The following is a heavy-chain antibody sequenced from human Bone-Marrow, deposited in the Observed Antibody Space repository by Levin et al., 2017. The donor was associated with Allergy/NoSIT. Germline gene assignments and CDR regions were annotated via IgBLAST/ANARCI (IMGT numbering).Heavy chain of an antibody. CDR1: TFLFSDYT. D-gene: IGHD3-9*01. CDR2: ISRRSSYI. CDR3: ARGLKILTTGSLYHNAMDA. Sequence: ASVKVSCAASTFLFSDYTMNWVRQAPGKGLEWVASISRRSSYIYYADSVKGRFTISRDNAKNSVSLQMNSLRAEDTAIYYCARGLKILTTGSLYHNAMDAWGQGTTVSVSS. V-gene: IGHV3-21*06. J-gene: IGHJ6*02.